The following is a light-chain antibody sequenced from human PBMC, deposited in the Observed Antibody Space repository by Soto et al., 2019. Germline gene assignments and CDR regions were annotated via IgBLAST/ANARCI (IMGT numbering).Light chain of an antibody. CDR3: QTLGTGTHV. J-gene: IGLJ1*01. CDR2: LNRDGSH. Sequence: QTVVPQSPSASAALGASVKLTCTLSSGHSSYAIAWHQQQPEKGPRYLMKLNRDGSHSKGDGITERFSGSSSGAERYLIIDSLQSEDDADDYCQTLGTGTHVFGTGTKLTVL. CDR1: SGHSSYA. V-gene: IGLV4-69*01.